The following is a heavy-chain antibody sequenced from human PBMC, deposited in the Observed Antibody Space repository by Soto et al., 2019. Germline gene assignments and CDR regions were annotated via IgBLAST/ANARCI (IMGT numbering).Heavy chain of an antibody. CDR3: ARAIVVVPAAIPTYYYYGMDV. J-gene: IGHJ6*02. CDR2: IYYSGST. D-gene: IGHD2-2*02. V-gene: IGHV4-61*01. CDR1: GGSVSCGSYY. Sequence: SETLSLTCTVSGGSVSCGSYYWSWIRQPPGKGLEWIGYIYYSGSTNYNPSLKSRVTISVDTSKNQFSLKLSSVTAADTAVYYCARAIVVVPAAIPTYYYYGMDVWGQGTTVTVSS.